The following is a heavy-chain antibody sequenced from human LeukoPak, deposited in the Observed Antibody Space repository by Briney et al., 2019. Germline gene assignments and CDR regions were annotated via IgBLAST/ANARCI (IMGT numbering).Heavy chain of an antibody. Sequence: PSETLSLTCTVSGGSISSYYWSWIRQPPGKGLEWIGYIYYSGSTNYNPSLKSRVTISVDTSKNQFSLKLSSVTAADTAVYYCARDLGFGESPDAFDIWGQGTMVTVSS. V-gene: IGHV4-59*01. CDR1: GGSISSYY. CDR3: ARDLGFGESPDAFDI. J-gene: IGHJ3*02. D-gene: IGHD3-10*01. CDR2: IYYSGST.